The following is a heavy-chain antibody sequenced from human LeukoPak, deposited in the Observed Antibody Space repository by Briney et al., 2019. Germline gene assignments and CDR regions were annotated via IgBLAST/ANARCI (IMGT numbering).Heavy chain of an antibody. V-gene: IGHV3-15*01. CDR2: IKSKTDGGTT. Sequence: GGSLRLSCAASGFTFSNAWMSWVRQAPGKGLEWVGRIKSKTDGGTTDYAAPVKGRFTISRDDSKNTLYLQMNSLKTEDTAVYYCTTEDSQWLVPDYWGQGTLVTVSS. D-gene: IGHD6-19*01. CDR3: TTEDSQWLVPDY. CDR1: GFTFSNAW. J-gene: IGHJ4*02.